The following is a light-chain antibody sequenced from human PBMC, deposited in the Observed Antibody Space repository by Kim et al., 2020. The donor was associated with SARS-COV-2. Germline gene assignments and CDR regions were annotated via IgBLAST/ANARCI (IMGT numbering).Light chain of an antibody. CDR3: QQYNNWPPSYT. V-gene: IGKV3-15*01. CDR2: GAS. CDR1: QSVSSN. Sequence: PGEMPTLSGRASQSVSSNLAWYQQKPGQAPRLLIYGASTRATGIPARFSGSGSGTEFTLTISSLQSEDFAVYYCQQYNNWPPSYTFGQGTKLEI. J-gene: IGKJ2*01.